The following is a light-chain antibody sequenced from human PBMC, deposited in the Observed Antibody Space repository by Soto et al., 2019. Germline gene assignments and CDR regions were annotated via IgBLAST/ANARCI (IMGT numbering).Light chain of an antibody. V-gene: IGLV2-8*01. CDR3: SSYAGSNNFVV. CDR1: SSDIGSYNY. CDR2: EVS. Sequence: QSALTQPPSASGSPGQSVTISCTGTSSDIGSYNYVSWYQQHPGKAPKLMIYEVSERPSGVPDRFSGSKSGNTASLTVSGLQAEDESDYYCSSYAGSNNFVVFGGGTKLTV. J-gene: IGLJ2*01.